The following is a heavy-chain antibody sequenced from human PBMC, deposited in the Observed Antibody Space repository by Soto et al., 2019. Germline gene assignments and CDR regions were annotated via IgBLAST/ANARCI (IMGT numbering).Heavy chain of an antibody. CDR2: IDPSDSQT. CDR1: GYSFAGYW. Sequence: GESLKISCKGSGYSFAGYWITWVRQQPGKRLAWMGRIDPSDSQTYYSPSFRGHVTISVTKSITTVFLQWSSLGASDTAMYYCARQIYDSDTGPNFQYYFDSWGQGTPVTVSS. D-gene: IGHD3-22*01. CDR3: ARQIYDSDTGPNFQYYFDS. J-gene: IGHJ4*02. V-gene: IGHV5-10-1*01.